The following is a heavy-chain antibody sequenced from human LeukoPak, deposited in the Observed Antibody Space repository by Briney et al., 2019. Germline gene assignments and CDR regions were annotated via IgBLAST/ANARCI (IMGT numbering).Heavy chain of an antibody. D-gene: IGHD3-3*01. CDR3: ASDFWSGYYTAMGVNY. V-gene: IGHV3-74*01. J-gene: IGHJ4*02. CDR2: INNDGSST. CDR1: GFTFSNYW. Sequence: GGSLRLSCAASGFTFSNYWMHWVRQAPGKWLVWVSRINNDGSSTSYADSVKGRFTISRDNAKNTLYLQMNSLRAEDTAVYYCASDFWSGYYTAMGVNYWGQGTLVTVSS.